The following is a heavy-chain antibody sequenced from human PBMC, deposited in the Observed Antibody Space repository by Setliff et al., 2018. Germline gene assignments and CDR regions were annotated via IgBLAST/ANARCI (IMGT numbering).Heavy chain of an antibody. CDR1: GYTFTSYA. Sequence: ASVKVSCKASGYTFTSYAMNWVRQAPGQGLEWMGWINTNTGNPTYAQGFTGRFVFSLDTSVSTAYPQISSLKAEDTAVYYCARGRYCGGDCYFPWFDPWGPGTLVTVSS. J-gene: IGHJ5*02. V-gene: IGHV7-4-1*02. D-gene: IGHD2-21*01. CDR2: INTNTGNP. CDR3: ARGRYCGGDCYFPWFDP.